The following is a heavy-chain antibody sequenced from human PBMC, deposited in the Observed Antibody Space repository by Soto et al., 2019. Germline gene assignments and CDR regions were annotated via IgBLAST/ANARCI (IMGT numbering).Heavy chain of an antibody. CDR3: AKELRDRHAFDI. D-gene: IGHD3-10*01. V-gene: IGHV3-23*01. CDR2: ISGSGGST. Sequence: GESLKISCAASGFTFSSYAMSWVRQAPGKGLEWVSAISGSGGSTYYADSVKGRFTISRDNSKNTLYLQMNSLRAEDTAVYYCAKELRDRHAFDIWGQGTMVTVSS. J-gene: IGHJ3*02. CDR1: GFTFSSYA.